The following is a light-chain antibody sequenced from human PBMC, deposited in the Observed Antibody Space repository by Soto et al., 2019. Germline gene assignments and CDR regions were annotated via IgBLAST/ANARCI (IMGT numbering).Light chain of an antibody. CDR2: AAA. Sequence: DIQMTQSPSSLSASVGDRVTITCRASQNINNYINWYQQKPGKAPKLLISAAARLQSGVPSTFSGSGSGTDFSLTISSLQPEDFATYYCQQSYSTPWTFGQGTKVDIK. CDR1: QNINNY. CDR3: QQSYSTPWT. J-gene: IGKJ1*01. V-gene: IGKV1-39*01.